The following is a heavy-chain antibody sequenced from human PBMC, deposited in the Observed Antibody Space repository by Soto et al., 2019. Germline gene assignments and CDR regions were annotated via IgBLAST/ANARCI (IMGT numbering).Heavy chain of an antibody. J-gene: IGHJ5*02. CDR2: ISYDGSNK. CDR1: GFTFDSYG. V-gene: IGHV3-30*18. D-gene: IGHD3-9*01. Sequence: QVQLVESGGGVVQPGRSLRLSCAASGFTFDSYGMHWVRQAPGKGLDWVAVISYDGSNKYYADPVRGRFTISRDNSKNTLYLQMNRLRGEDTAVYYCAKTSYFDWLFLSSWGQPTLVTVSS. CDR3: AKTSYFDWLFLSS.